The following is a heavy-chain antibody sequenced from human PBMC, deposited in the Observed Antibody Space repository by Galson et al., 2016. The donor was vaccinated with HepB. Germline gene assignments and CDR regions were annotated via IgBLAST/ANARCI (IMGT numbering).Heavy chain of an antibody. J-gene: IGHJ6*02. V-gene: IGHV3-53*01. D-gene: IGHD3-10*01. Sequence: SLRLSCAASGFSVSRNYMLWVRQAPGKGLECVSRIYSDGTTYYEDSVKGRFTISRDNSKNTVYLQMNSLRAEDTAVYYCARDQRWFGDYYGMDVWGQGTTVTVSS. CDR1: GFSVSRNY. CDR3: ARDQRWFGDYYGMDV. CDR2: IYSDGTT.